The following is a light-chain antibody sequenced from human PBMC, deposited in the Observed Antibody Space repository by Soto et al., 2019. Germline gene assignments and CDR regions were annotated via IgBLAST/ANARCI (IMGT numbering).Light chain of an antibody. Sequence: LTQSPGTLSLSPGERATLSCRASQSVSSTYLAWYQQKPGQAPRLLIFGASSRATGIPDRFSGSGSGTDFTLTISRLEPEDLAVYYCQQYGSSSYTFGQGTKLEIK. V-gene: IGKV3-20*01. CDR3: QQYGSSSYT. CDR1: QSVSSTY. J-gene: IGKJ2*01. CDR2: GAS.